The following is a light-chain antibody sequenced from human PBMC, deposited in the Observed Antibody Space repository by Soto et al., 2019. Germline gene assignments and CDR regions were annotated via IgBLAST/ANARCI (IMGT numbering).Light chain of an antibody. Sequence: QSALTQPASVSGSPGQSITISCTGTSGDVGGYNFVSWYQQLPGEGPKLIIYEVTNRPSGVSDRFSGSKSGCTASLTISGLQAADEGDYYCSSYSSKSTPVFGGGTKVTVL. J-gene: IGLJ3*02. CDR1: SGDVGGYNF. CDR2: EVT. V-gene: IGLV2-14*01. CDR3: SSYSSKSTPV.